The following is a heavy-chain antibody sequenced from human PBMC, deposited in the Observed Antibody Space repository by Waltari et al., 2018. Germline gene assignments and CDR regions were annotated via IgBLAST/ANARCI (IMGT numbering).Heavy chain of an antibody. CDR3: ATLSHYGDYPDY. J-gene: IGHJ4*02. V-gene: IGHV1-69*08. CDR2: VIPIFGTA. Sequence: QVQLVQSGAEVTKPGSSVKVSCKASGGTFSSYALGWVRQAPGQGLEWMGRVIPIFGTANYSQKFQCRVTITADKSTSTAYMELSSLRSEDTAVYYCATLSHYGDYPDYWGQGTLVTVSS. CDR1: GGTFSSYA. D-gene: IGHD4-17*01.